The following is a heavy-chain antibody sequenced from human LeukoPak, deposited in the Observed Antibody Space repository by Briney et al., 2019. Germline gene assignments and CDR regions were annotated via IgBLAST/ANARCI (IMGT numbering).Heavy chain of an antibody. V-gene: IGHV3-33*01. D-gene: IGHD2-2*01. CDR2: IWYDGSNK. CDR1: GFTFSSYG. CDR3: ARGFAAPAAMYFDY. J-gene: IGHJ4*02. Sequence: GGSLRLSCAASGFTFSSYGMHWVRQAPGKGLEWVAVIWYDGSNKYYADSVKGRFTISRDNSKNTLYLQMNSLRAEDTAVYYCARGFAAPAAMYFDYWGQGALVTVSS.